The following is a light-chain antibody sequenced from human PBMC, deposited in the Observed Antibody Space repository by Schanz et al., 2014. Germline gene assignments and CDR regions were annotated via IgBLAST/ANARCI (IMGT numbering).Light chain of an antibody. Sequence: EIVLTQSPGTLSLSPGERATLSCRASQSVSSSYLAWYQQKPGQAPRLLIYGASTRATGIPVRFSGSGSGTEFTLTITSLQPDDFATYYCQQYNSYSQTFGQGTRLQIK. CDR3: QQYNSYSQT. CDR2: GAS. V-gene: IGKV3-20*01. J-gene: IGKJ2*01. CDR1: QSVSSSY.